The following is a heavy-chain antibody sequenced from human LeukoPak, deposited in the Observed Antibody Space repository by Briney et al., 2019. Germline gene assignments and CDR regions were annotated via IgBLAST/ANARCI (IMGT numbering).Heavy chain of an antibody. Sequence: SVKVSCKASGGTVTTYTLTWVRQAPGQGLEWMGGIIPIFGTANYAQKFQGRVTITADESTSTAYMELSSLRSEDTAVYYCAWSSGYYYYYYYGMDVWGQGTTVTVSS. V-gene: IGHV1-69*13. D-gene: IGHD3-22*01. CDR1: GGTVTTYT. CDR3: AWSSGYYYYYYYGMDV. CDR2: IIPIFGTA. J-gene: IGHJ6*02.